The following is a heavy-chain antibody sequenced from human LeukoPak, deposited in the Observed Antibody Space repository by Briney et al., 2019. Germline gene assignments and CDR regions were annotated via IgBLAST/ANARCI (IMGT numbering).Heavy chain of an antibody. CDR2: ISDSGDRT. CDR3: ARDSSGYYPYDGMDV. J-gene: IGHJ6*02. D-gene: IGHD3-22*01. V-gene: IGHV3-23*01. CDR1: GFTFTSHS. Sequence: GGSLRLSCAASGFTFTSHSMSWFRQAPGKGLEWIAAISDSGDRTVSVDSVKGRFTISRDNSKNTLYLQMNSLRAEDTAVYYCARDSSGYYPYDGMDVWGQGTTVTVSS.